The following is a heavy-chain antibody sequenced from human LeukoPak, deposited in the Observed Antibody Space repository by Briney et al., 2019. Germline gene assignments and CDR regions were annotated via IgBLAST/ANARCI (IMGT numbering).Heavy chain of an antibody. CDR1: GFTFSSFG. D-gene: IGHD1-26*01. CDR2: ISGSGGST. Sequence: GGSLRLSCAASGFTFSSFGMHWVRQAPGKGLEWVSAISGSGGSTYYADSVKGRFTISRDNSKNTLYLQMNSLRAEDTAVYYCAKVAWELLRDYWGQGTLVTVSS. CDR3: AKVAWELLRDY. J-gene: IGHJ4*02. V-gene: IGHV3-23*01.